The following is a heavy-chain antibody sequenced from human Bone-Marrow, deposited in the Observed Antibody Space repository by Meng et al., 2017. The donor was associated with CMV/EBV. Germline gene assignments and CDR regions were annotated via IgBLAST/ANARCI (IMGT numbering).Heavy chain of an antibody. J-gene: IGHJ6*02. CDR2: IKQDGSEK. CDR3: ARDRAAIASRRVGTYYYYGMDV. CDR1: GFTFSSYW. D-gene: IGHD6-6*01. Sequence: GGPLRLSCAASGFTFSSYWMSWVRQAPGKGLEWVANIKQDGSEKYYVDSVKGRFTSSRDNAKNSLYLQMNSLRAEDTAVYYCARDRAAIASRRVGTYYYYGMDVWGQGTTVTVSS. V-gene: IGHV3-7*01.